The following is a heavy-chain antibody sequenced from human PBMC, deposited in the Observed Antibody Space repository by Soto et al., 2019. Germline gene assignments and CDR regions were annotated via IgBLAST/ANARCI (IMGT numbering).Heavy chain of an antibody. D-gene: IGHD3-22*01. Sequence: QVQLVQSGAEVKKPGASVKVSCKSSGYPFTHYGTTWIRQAPGQGLEWMGWISPFNGNTNYGQTLQGRVTLTTDTSTSTVYMELRSLRSDDTAVYYCARDQSFDRSYYYGIDFWGQGTTVTVSS. CDR3: ARDQSFDRSYYYGIDF. J-gene: IGHJ6*02. V-gene: IGHV1-18*01. CDR2: ISPFNGNT. CDR1: GYPFTHYG.